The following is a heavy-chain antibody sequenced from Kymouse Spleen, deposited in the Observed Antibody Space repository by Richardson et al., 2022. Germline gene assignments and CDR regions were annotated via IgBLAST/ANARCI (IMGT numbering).Heavy chain of an antibody. D-gene: IGHD6-6*01. CDR2: ISYDGSNK. J-gene: IGHJ4*02. CDR1: GFTFSSYG. Sequence: QVQLVESGGGVVQPGRSLRLSCAASGFTFSSYGMHWVRQAPGKGLEWVAVISYDGSNKYYADSVKGRFTISRDNSKNTLYLQMNSLRAEDTAVYYCAKDGNDYSSSSGLSFDYWGQGTLVTVSS. V-gene: IGHV3-30*18. CDR3: AKDGNDYSSSSGLSFDY.